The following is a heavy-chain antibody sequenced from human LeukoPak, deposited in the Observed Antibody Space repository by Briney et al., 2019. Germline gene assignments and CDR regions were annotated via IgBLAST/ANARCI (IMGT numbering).Heavy chain of an antibody. D-gene: IGHD6-19*01. CDR2: IYYSGST. CDR3: ARHGPQVAGTDV. Sequence: PSETLSLTCTVSGGSISSSSYYWGWIRQPPGKGLEWIGNIYYSGSTYYNPSLKSRVTISVDTSKNQFSLKLGSVTAADTAVYYCARHGPQVAGTDVWGKGTTVTVSS. CDR1: GGSISSSSYY. J-gene: IGHJ6*04. V-gene: IGHV4-39*01.